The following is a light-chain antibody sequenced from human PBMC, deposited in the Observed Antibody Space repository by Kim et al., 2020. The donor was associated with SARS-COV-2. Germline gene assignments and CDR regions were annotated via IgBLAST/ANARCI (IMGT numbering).Light chain of an antibody. CDR3: QQYNKWPEYT. CDR2: GAS. J-gene: IGKJ2*01. V-gene: IGKV3D-15*01. CDR1: QSVSSN. Sequence: EIVMTQSPATLSVFIGETATLSCRASQSVSSNLAWYQQKPGQAPRLLIYGASTRATGTAARFSGSGSGTEFTLTISSLQSEDCAVYYCQQYNKWPEYTFGQGTKLEI.